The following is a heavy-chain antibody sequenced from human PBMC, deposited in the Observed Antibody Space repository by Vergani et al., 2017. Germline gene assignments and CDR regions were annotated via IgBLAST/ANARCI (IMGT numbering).Heavy chain of an antibody. D-gene: IGHD3-10*01. Sequence: QVQLQESGPGLVKPSQTLSLTCTVSGGSISSGGYYWSWLRQHPGKGLEWIGYIYYSGSTYYNPSLKSRVTIAVDTSKNQFSLKLSSVTAADTAVYYCAREGITVVRGVIVPYYGMDVWGQGTTVTVSS. V-gene: IGHV4-31*03. CDR1: GGSISSGGYY. CDR2: IYYSGST. J-gene: IGHJ6*02. CDR3: AREGITVVRGVIVPYYGMDV.